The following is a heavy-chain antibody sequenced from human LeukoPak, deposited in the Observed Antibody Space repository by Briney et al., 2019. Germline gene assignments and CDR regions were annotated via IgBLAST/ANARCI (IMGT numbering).Heavy chain of an antibody. CDR2: ISGSGSST. D-gene: IGHD3-3*01. Sequence: TGGSLRLSCAASGFTFSSYAMSWVRRAPGKGLEWVSTISGSGSSTYYADSVKGRFSISRDNSKNTLYLQMNSLRTEDTAVYYCAKALKRFGDADYWGQGTLVTVSS. V-gene: IGHV3-23*01. CDR1: GFTFSSYA. J-gene: IGHJ4*02. CDR3: AKALKRFGDADY.